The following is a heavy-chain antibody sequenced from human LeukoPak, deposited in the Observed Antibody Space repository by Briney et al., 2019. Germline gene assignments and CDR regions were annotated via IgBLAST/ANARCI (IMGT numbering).Heavy chain of an antibody. CDR1: GFTFSSYA. V-gene: IGHV3-23*01. D-gene: IGHD2-15*01. J-gene: IGHJ4*02. CDR3: AKGGVVVVTASDS. Sequence: PGGSLRLSCAASGFTFSSYAMSWVRQAPGKGLEWVSGISGRGYRTYYADSVKGRFTISRDNSKNTLYLQLNSLTAEDTAVYYCAKGGVVVVTASDSWGQGTLVTVSS. CDR2: ISGRGYRT.